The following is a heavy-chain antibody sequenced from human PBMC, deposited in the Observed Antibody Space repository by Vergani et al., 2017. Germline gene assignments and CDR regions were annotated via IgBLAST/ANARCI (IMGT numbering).Heavy chain of an antibody. Sequence: QVQLVESGGGVVQPGRSLRLSCAASGFTFGDHGIHWVRRAPGKGLEWVALVSYDGTNKYYTNSVRGRFTISRDNSKSTPFLQMNSLRVEDMAVYYCARDRGDWRYSRYFYNYYMDVWGKGTTVTVSS. CDR2: VSYDGTNK. J-gene: IGHJ6*03. V-gene: IGHV3-30-3*01. CDR1: GFTFGDHG. CDR3: ARDRGDWRYSRYFYNYYMDV. D-gene: IGHD2-8*02.